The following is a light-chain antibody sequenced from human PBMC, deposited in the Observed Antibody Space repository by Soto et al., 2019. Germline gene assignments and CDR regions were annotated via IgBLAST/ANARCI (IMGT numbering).Light chain of an antibody. J-gene: IGKJ1*01. CDR2: GAS. CDR3: QQYSSSRT. V-gene: IGKV3-20*01. Sequence: EIVLTQSPGTLSLSPGERATLSCRASQSVSSSYLAWYQQKPGQAPRLLIYGASSRATGIPDRFSGSGSGTDCTLTISRLEPDDFAVYYCQQYSSSRTFGQGTKVEIK. CDR1: QSVSSSY.